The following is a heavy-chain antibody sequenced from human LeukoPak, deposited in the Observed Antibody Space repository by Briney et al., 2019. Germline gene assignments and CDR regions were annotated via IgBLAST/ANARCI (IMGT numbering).Heavy chain of an antibody. CDR3: ARTEEDSGYYPSDY. V-gene: IGHV4-34*01. J-gene: IGHJ4*02. Sequence: SETLSLTCAVYRGSFSGYYWSWIRQPLRKGLECIGEINDSGSTNYNPSLKSRVTISVDTSKNQFSLKLSSVTAADTAVYYCARTEEDSGYYPSDYWGQGTLVTVSS. CDR2: INDSGST. D-gene: IGHD3-22*01. CDR1: RGSFSGYY.